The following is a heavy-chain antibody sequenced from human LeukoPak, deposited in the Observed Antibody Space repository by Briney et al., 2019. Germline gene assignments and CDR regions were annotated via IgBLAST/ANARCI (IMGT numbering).Heavy chain of an antibody. CDR2: IIDTGST. V-gene: IGHV4-34*12. CDR1: GESFSGYY. CDR3: ARVTGYMIEDYFDY. Sequence: KPSETLSLTCAAYGESFSGYYWTWIRQPPGKGLEWIGEIIDTGSTNYNPSLKSRVTISVETSKNQFPLKLSSVTAADTAVYYCARVTGYMIEDYFDYWGQGTLVTVSS. J-gene: IGHJ4*02. D-gene: IGHD3-22*01.